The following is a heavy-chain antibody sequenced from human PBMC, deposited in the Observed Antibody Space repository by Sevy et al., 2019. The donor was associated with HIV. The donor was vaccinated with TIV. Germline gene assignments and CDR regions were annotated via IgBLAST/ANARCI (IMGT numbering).Heavy chain of an antibody. CDR1: GFTFSKYS. Sequence: GGSLRLSCAASGFTFSKYSMSWVRQPPGKGLEWVSTLSFGCGEINYTDSVKGRFTISSVNSKSSVYLQMNNLRPEDMAVYYCAREGCTKPHDYWGQGTLVTVSS. D-gene: IGHD2-8*01. J-gene: IGHJ4*02. CDR3: AREGCTKPHDY. CDR2: LSFGCGEI. V-gene: IGHV3-23*01.